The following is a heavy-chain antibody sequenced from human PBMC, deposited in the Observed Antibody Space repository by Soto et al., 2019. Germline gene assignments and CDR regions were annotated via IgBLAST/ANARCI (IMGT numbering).Heavy chain of an antibody. J-gene: IGHJ6*02. Sequence: QVQLVESGGGVVQPGRSLRLSCAASGFTFSSYGMHWVRQAPGKGLEWVAVISYDGSNKWYADSVKGRVTISRDNSKNTLYLQMNSLRAEDTAVYYCAKAAVAGHYYYGMDVWGQGTTVTVSS. CDR3: AKAAVAGHYYYGMDV. CDR2: ISYDGSNK. D-gene: IGHD6-19*01. CDR1: GFTFSSYG. V-gene: IGHV3-30*18.